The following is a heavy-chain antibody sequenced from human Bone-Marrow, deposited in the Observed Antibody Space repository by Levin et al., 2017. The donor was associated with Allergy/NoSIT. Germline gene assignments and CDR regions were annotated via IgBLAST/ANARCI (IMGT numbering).Heavy chain of an antibody. Sequence: GESLKISCAASGFTFDDYGMSWVRQAPGKGLEWVSGINWNGGSTGYADSVKGRFTISRDNAKNSLYLQMNSLRAEDTALYHCARDPTTEKYSSSFYYGMDVWGQGTTVTVSS. CDR2: INWNGGST. D-gene: IGHD6-6*01. CDR1: GFTFDDYG. V-gene: IGHV3-20*01. J-gene: IGHJ6*02. CDR3: ARDPTTEKYSSSFYYGMDV.